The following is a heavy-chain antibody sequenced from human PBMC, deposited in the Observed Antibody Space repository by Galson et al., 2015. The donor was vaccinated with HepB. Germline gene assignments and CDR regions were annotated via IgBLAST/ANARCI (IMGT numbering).Heavy chain of an antibody. CDR2: ISGNGDST. Sequence: SLRLSCAASGFAFDTHAMSWVRQAPGGGLEWISGISGNGDSTFYADSVKGRFTVSRDNSNNMWYLQMNSLRAEDAGLYFCAKGYGLFDSWGQGILVTVSS. CDR3: AKGYGLFDS. D-gene: IGHD5-18*01. J-gene: IGHJ5*01. V-gene: IGHV3-23*01. CDR1: GFAFDTHA.